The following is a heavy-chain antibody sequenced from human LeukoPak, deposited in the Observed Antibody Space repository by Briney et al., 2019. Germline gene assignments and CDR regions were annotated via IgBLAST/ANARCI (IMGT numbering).Heavy chain of an antibody. CDR1: GGSFSGYY. D-gene: IGHD4-17*01. CDR2: INHSGST. CDR3: ARVRMTTAYYYYCGMDV. J-gene: IGHJ6*02. Sequence: SETLSLTCAVYGGSFSGYYWSWIRQPPGKGLEWIGEINHSGSTNYNPSLKSRVTISVDTSKNQFPLKLSSVTAADTAVYYCARVRMTTAYYYYCGMDVWGQGTTVTVSS. V-gene: IGHV4-34*01.